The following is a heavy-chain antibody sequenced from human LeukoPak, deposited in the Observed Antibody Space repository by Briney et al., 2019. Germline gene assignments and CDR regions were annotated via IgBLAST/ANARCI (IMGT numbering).Heavy chain of an antibody. CDR1: GYTFTSYG. J-gene: IGHJ4*02. D-gene: IGHD2-2*01. V-gene: IGHV1-18*01. Sequence: ASVKVSCKASGYTFTSYGISWVRQAPGQGLEWMGWISAYNGNTNYAQKLQGRVTMTTDTSTSTAYMELRSLRSDDTAVYYCARVGIVPAAPDWAFDYWGQGTLVTVSS. CDR2: ISAYNGNT. CDR3: ARVGIVPAAPDWAFDY.